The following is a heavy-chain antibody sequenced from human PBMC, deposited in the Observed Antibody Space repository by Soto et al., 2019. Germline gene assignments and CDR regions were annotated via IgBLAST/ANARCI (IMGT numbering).Heavy chain of an antibody. D-gene: IGHD2-15*01. V-gene: IGHV1-46*01. CDR2: INPNDGST. J-gene: IGHJ4*02. CDR1: GYTFTTYY. CDR3: ARAGYCSGGTCFHGNCDY. Sequence: QVQLVQSGAEVKRPGASVKVSCKASGYTFTTYYMHWVRQAPGQGREWLGIINPNDGSTTYAQKFKDRVTMSRDTSTSKVYLELSSLRSEDTAVYYCARAGYCSGGTCFHGNCDYWGQGTLVTVSA.